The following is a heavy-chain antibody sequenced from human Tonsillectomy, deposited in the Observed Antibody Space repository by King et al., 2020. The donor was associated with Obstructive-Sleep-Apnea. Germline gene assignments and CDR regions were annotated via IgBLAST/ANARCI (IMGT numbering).Heavy chain of an antibody. V-gene: IGHV4-4*07. Sequence: QLQESGPGLVKPSETLSLTCTVSGGSISSYYWSWIRQPAGKGLEWIGRIYTSGSTNYNPSLKSRVTTSVDTSKNQFSLKLSSVTAADTAVYYCARGSQPPYSSGWYEALDYWGQGTLVTVSS. D-gene: IGHD6-19*01. CDR2: IYTSGST. CDR3: ARGSQPPYSSGWYEALDY. J-gene: IGHJ4*02. CDR1: GGSISSYY.